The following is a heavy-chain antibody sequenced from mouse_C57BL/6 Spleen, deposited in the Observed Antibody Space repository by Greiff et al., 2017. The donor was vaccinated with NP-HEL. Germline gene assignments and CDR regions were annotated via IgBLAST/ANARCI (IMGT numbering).Heavy chain of an antibody. J-gene: IGHJ4*01. CDR3: ARGPRDVYYVGAMDY. CDR2: IDPSDSYT. D-gene: IGHD2-3*01. Sequence: QVQLQQPGAELVKPGASVKLSCKASGYTFTSYWMQWVKQRPGQGLEWIGEIDPSDSYTNYNQKFKGKATLTVDTSSSTAYMQLSNLTSEDSAVYYCARGPRDVYYVGAMDYWGQGTSVTVSS. CDR1: GYTFTSYW. V-gene: IGHV1-50*01.